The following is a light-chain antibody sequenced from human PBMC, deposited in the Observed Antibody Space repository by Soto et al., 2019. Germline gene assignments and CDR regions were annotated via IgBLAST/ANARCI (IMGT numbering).Light chain of an antibody. CDR3: SSSAARNNFYFV. J-gene: IGLJ3*02. CDR1: SSDVGGYNY. CDR2: EVT. Sequence: QSALTQPPSASGSPGQSVTISCTGTSSDVGGYNYVSWYQQYPGRAPKLMIYEVTKRPSGVTDRFSGSKSGNTASLTVSGLQAEDEADYYCSSSAARNNFYFVFGGGTKLTVL. V-gene: IGLV2-8*01.